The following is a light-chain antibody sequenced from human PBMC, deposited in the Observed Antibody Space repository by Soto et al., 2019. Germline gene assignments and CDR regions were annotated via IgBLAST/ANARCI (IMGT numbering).Light chain of an antibody. V-gene: IGLV2-14*01. CDR2: DVS. J-gene: IGLJ2*01. CDR3: SSYTSRSSVV. Sequence: QSALTQPASVSGSPGQSITISCTGTSSDVGGYNYVSWYQQHPGKAPKLMIYDVSNRPSGVSNRFSGSKSGNTASLTISGHQAEDEADYYCSSYTSRSSVVFGGGTQLTVL. CDR1: SSDVGGYNY.